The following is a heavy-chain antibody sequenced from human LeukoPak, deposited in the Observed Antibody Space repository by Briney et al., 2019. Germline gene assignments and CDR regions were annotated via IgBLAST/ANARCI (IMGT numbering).Heavy chain of an antibody. D-gene: IGHD2/OR15-2a*01. V-gene: IGHV4-34*01. CDR1: GGSFSGYY. CDR2: INHSGST. Sequence: SETLSLTCAVYGGSFSGYYWSWIRQPPGKGLEWIGEINHSGSTNYNPSLKSRVTISVDTSKNQFSLKLSSVTAVDTAVYYCARFLRQRYYMDVWGKGTTVTVSS. CDR3: ARFLRQRYYMDV. J-gene: IGHJ6*03.